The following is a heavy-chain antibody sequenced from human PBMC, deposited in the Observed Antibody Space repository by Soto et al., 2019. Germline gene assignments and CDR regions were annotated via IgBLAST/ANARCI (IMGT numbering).Heavy chain of an antibody. Sequence: EVHLVESGGGLGQPGGSLRLSCTASGFIVSDTYVNWVRQAPGKGLEWVSVISNRGDTHYADSVRGRFSLSRDISDNTLHLQMNNLRVEDTAVYYCAREPRYCRGGSCSITGDAYDIWGQGTLVTVSS. CDR2: ISNRGDT. D-gene: IGHD2-15*01. CDR1: GFIVSDTY. J-gene: IGHJ3*02. CDR3: AREPRYCRGGSCSITGDAYDI. V-gene: IGHV3-66*01.